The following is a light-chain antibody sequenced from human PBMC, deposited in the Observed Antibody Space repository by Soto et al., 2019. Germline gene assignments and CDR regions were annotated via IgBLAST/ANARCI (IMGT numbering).Light chain of an antibody. V-gene: IGLV2-23*03. J-gene: IGLJ1*01. CDR3: CSYAGSSSFV. CDR1: SSDVGSYKF. CDR2: EGS. Sequence: QSALTQPASVSGSAGQSITISCTGTSSDVGSYKFVSWYQQHPGKVPKVIIYEGSKRPLGVSNRFSGSKSGNTASLTISGLQVEDEADYYCCSYAGSSSFVFGTGTKLTVL.